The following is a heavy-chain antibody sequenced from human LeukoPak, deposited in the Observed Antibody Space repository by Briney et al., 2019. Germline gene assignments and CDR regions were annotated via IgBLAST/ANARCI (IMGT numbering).Heavy chain of an antibody. V-gene: IGHV1-18*01. D-gene: IGHD2-15*01. CDR2: ISAYNGNT. CDR3: ARDSGAVVVAANHYYYYGMDV. Sequence: ASVKVSCKASGYTFTSYGISWVRQAPGQGLEWMGWISAYNGNTNYAQKLQGRVTMTTDTSTSTAYMELRSLRSDDTAVYYCARDSGAVVVAANHYYYYGMDVWGRGTTVTVSS. CDR1: GYTFTSYG. J-gene: IGHJ6*02.